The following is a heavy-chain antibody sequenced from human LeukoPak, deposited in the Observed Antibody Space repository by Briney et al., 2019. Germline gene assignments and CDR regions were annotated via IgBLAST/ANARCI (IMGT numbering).Heavy chain of an antibody. CDR1: GFTFSSYW. Sequence: HPGGSLRLSCAASGFTFSSYWMHWVRQAPGKGLVWVSRINTDGSSTNYADSAKGRFTISRDNAKNTLYLQMNSLRAEDTAVYFCARDGNWVFDYWGQGTLVTVSS. CDR3: ARDGNWVFDY. J-gene: IGHJ4*02. V-gene: IGHV3-74*01. CDR2: INTDGSST. D-gene: IGHD7-27*01.